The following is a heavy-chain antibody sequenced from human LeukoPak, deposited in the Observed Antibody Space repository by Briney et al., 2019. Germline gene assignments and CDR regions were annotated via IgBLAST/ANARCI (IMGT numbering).Heavy chain of an antibody. J-gene: IGHJ2*01. Sequence: PGGSLRLSCAASGFTFSSYSMNWVRQAPGKGLEWVSPISSSSSYIYYADSVKGRFTISRDNAKNSLYLQMNSLRAEDTAVYYCARGDVRACHTTSSNARCWYFDLWGRGTLVTVSS. V-gene: IGHV3-21*01. D-gene: IGHD2-2*02. CDR1: GFTFSSYS. CDR2: ISSSSSYI. CDR3: ARGDVRACHTTSSNARCWYFDL.